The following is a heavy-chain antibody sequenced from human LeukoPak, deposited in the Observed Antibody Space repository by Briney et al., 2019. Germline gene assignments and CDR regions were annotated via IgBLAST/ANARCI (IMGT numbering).Heavy chain of an antibody. CDR1: GFTFSSYA. Sequence: GGSLRLSCAASGFTFSSYAMHWVRQAPGKGLEWVAVISYDGSNKYYADSVKGRFTISRDNSKNTLYLQMNSLRAEDTAVYYCARDPAHYYDSSGLDYWGQGTLVTVSS. D-gene: IGHD3-22*01. CDR3: ARDPAHYYDSSGLDY. CDR2: ISYDGSNK. V-gene: IGHV3-30-3*01. J-gene: IGHJ4*02.